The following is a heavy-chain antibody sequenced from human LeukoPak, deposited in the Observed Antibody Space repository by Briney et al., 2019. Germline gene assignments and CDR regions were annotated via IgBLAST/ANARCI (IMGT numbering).Heavy chain of an antibody. J-gene: IGHJ4*02. Sequence: PGGSLRLSCAASGFTFSSYWMSWVRQAPGKGLEWVANIKQDGSEKYYVDSVKGRFTISRDNAKNTLYLQMNSLRAEDTAVYYCARDGGILSGSGSSQYGGFDYWGQGTLVTVSS. D-gene: IGHD3-10*01. CDR1: GFTFSSYW. CDR3: ARDGGILSGSGSSQYGGFDY. CDR2: IKQDGSEK. V-gene: IGHV3-7*01.